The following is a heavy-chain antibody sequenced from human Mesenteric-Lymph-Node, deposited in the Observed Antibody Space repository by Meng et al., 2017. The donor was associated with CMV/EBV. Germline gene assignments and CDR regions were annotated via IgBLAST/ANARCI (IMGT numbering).Heavy chain of an antibody. CDR1: GYTFTTYY. V-gene: IGHV1-46*01. CDR2: INPSGGRT. D-gene: IGHD6-6*01. J-gene: IGHJ4*02. CDR3: ARSPSNRDYFDF. Sequence: CKSSGYTFTTYYMHSVRQAPGQGLEWLGLINPSGGRTSYAQGFQGGVSMTRDISTSTVYLELTGLRSEDTAVYFCARSPSNRDYFDFWGQGTLVTVSS.